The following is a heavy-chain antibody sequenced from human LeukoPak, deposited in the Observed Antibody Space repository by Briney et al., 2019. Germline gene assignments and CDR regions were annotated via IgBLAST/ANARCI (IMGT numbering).Heavy chain of an antibody. Sequence: GGSLRLSCAASGFTFGSFSMTWVRQAPGKGLEWVSPISSSGSGTYIYYADSVKGRFTISRDNAKTSLYLQMNSLRAEDTAVYYCARDPGRSGGSCYSDYWGQGTLVTVSS. CDR2: ISSSGSGTYI. V-gene: IGHV3-21*01. J-gene: IGHJ4*02. D-gene: IGHD2-15*01. CDR3: ARDPGRSGGSCYSDY. CDR1: GFTFGSFS.